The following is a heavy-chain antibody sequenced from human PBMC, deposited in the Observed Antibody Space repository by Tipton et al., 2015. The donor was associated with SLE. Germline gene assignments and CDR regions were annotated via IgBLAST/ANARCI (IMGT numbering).Heavy chain of an antibody. Sequence: SLRLSCAASGFTFDDYAMHWVRQAPGKGLEWVAFIRYDGSNKYYADSVKGRFTISRDNSKNTLYLQMNRLRAEDTAVYYCAKVGSRDGHKQTVGYYYYYGMDVWGQGTTVTVSS. D-gene: IGHD5-24*01. J-gene: IGHJ6*02. CDR3: AKVGSRDGHKQTVGYYYYYGMDV. CDR2: IRYDGSNK. CDR1: GFTFDDYA. V-gene: IGHV3-30*02.